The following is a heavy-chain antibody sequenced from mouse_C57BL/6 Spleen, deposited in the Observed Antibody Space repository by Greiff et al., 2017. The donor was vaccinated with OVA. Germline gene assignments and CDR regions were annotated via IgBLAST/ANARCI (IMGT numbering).Heavy chain of an antibody. CDR1: GFTFSDYG. D-gene: IGHD4-1*01. CDR3: ARGWDVWFAY. Sequence: EVQGVESGGGLVKPGGSLKLSCAASGFTFSDYGMHWVRQAPEKGLEWVAYISSGSSTIYYADTVKGRFTISRDNAKNTPFLQMTSLRSEDTAMYYCARGWDVWFAYWGQGTLVTVSA. J-gene: IGHJ3*01. V-gene: IGHV5-17*01. CDR2: ISSGSSTI.